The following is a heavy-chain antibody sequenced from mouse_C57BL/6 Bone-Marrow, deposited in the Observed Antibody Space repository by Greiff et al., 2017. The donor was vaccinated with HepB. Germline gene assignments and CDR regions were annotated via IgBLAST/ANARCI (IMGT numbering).Heavy chain of an antibody. J-gene: IGHJ4*01. CDR1: GYTFTDYE. CDR2: IDPETGGT. Sequence: QVQLKESGAELVRPGASVTLSCKASGYTFTDYEMHWVKQTPVHGLEWIGAIDPETGGTAYNQKFKGKAILTADKSSSTAYMELRSLTSEDSAVYYCTREDYDLYYYAMDYWGQGTSVTVSS. CDR3: TREDYDLYYYAMDY. D-gene: IGHD2-4*01. V-gene: IGHV1-15*01.